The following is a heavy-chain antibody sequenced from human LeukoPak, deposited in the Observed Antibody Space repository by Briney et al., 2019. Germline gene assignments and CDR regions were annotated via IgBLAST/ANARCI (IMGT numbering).Heavy chain of an antibody. CDR1: GGSISSYY. V-gene: IGHV4-59*01. CDR3: ARRTYYYDSSGYYYVFDY. Sequence: SETLSLTCTVSGGSISSYYWSWIRQPPGKGLEWIGYIYYCGSTNYNPSLKSRVTISVDTSKNQFSLKLSSVTAADTAVYYCARRTYYYDSSGYYYVFDYWGQGTLVTVSS. J-gene: IGHJ4*02. CDR2: IYYCGST. D-gene: IGHD3-22*01.